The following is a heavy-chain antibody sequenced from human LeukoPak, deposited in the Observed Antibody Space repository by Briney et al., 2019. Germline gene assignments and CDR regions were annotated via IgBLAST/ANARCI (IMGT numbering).Heavy chain of an antibody. D-gene: IGHD4-23*01. J-gene: IGHJ4*02. Sequence: PSETLSLTCAVYGGSFSGYYWSWIRQPPGKGLEWIGEINHSGSTNYNPSLKSRVTMSVDKSRNQFSLSLASVTVADTAVYYCARERPLDTVVSQDFWGQGTLVIVSS. CDR1: GGSFSGYY. CDR3: ARERPLDTVVSQDF. V-gene: IGHV4-34*01. CDR2: INHSGST.